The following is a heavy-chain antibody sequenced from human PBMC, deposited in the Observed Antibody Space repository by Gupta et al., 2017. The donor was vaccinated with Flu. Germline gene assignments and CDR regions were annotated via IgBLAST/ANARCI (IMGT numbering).Heavy chain of an antibody. Sequence: SGFAFGDYSLNWVRQSPGTGLEWVAYISNYEQWDADSVKGRFTISRDNVKNSLNLEMNSLRVEDTAVYFGARDRDWAFDYWGQGTLVTVSS. CDR3: ARDRDWAFDY. V-gene: IGHV3-48*01. D-gene: IGHD2-21*01. CDR2: ISNYEQ. CDR1: GFAFGDYS. J-gene: IGHJ4*02.